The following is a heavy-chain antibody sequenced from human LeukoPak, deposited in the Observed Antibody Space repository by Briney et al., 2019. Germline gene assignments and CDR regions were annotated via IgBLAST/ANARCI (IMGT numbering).Heavy chain of an antibody. CDR1: GFTVSSNY. V-gene: IGHV3-66*01. CDR3: ATSGWWGYFDY. J-gene: IGHJ4*02. Sequence: PGGSLRLSCAASGFTVSSNYMSWVRQAPGKGLEWVSIIYSGGSTYYADSVRGRFTISRDNSKNTLYLLMNSLRAEDPAVYYCATSGWWGYFDYWGQGTLVTVSS. CDR2: IYSGGST. D-gene: IGHD6-19*01.